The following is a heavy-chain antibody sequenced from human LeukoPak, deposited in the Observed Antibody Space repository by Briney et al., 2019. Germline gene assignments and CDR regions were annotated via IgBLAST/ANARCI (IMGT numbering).Heavy chain of an antibody. CDR3: ARGLARDWFDP. J-gene: IGHJ5*02. CDR1: GMSFNGYY. Sequence: SETLSLTCEVDGMSFNGYYWSWIRQPPGKGLEWIGDINHDGSTSYNVSLKSRVTMSVDTPKNQFSLNLRSVTAADTAVFYCARGLARDWFDPWGQGTLVIVSS. CDR2: INHDGST. D-gene: IGHD5-12*01. V-gene: IGHV4-34*01.